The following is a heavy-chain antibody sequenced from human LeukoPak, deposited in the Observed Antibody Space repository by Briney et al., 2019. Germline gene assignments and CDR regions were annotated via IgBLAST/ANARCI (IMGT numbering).Heavy chain of an antibody. V-gene: IGHV4-61*02. J-gene: IGHJ4*02. CDR2: IYTSGST. CDR3: ARDGGYSGRFDY. Sequence: PSETLSLTCTVSGCSISSGSYYWSWIRQPAGKGLEWIGRIYTSGSTNYNPSLKSRVTISVDTSKNQFSLKMSSVTAADTAVYYCARDGGYSGRFDYWGQGTLVTVSS. D-gene: IGHD5-12*01. CDR1: GCSISSGSYY.